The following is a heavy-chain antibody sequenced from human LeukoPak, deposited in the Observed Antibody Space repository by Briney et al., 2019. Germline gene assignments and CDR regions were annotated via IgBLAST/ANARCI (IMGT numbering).Heavy chain of an antibody. V-gene: IGHV3-30*18. Sequence: GRSLRLSCAASGLTFSSYGMHWVRQAPGKGLEWVAVISYDGSNKYYADSVKGRFTISRDNSKNTLYLQMNSLRAEDTAVYYCAKDLGYSGYDGFDYWGQGTLVTVSS. CDR1: GLTFSSYG. D-gene: IGHD5-12*01. CDR2: ISYDGSNK. CDR3: AKDLGYSGYDGFDY. J-gene: IGHJ4*02.